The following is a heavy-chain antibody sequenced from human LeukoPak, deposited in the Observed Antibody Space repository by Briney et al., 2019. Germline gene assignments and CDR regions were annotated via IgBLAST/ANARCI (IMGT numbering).Heavy chain of an antibody. Sequence: TGGSLRLSCAASGFTFSNYGMSWVRQAPGKGLQWVSGISGSGGERSYTESVKGRFTISRDNSKNTLYLQMNSLRAEDTAVYYCAKDYYALLWFGEFNRKYYFDYWGQGTLVTVSS. D-gene: IGHD3-10*01. J-gene: IGHJ4*02. CDR2: ISGSGGER. V-gene: IGHV3-23*01. CDR3: AKDYYALLWFGEFNRKYYFDY. CDR1: GFTFSNYG.